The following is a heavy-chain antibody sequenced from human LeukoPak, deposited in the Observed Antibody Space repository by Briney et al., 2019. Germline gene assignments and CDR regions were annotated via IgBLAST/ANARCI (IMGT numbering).Heavy chain of an antibody. V-gene: IGHV3-33*06. CDR1: GFAFSTYN. Sequence: PGGSLRLSCAASGFAFSTYNMHWVRQAPGKGLEWVAVIWYDGTDKYYADSVKGRFSISRGNSENTLWLQMNSLRAEDTAVYYCAKDSGGGYCYLDYWGQGTLVTVSS. J-gene: IGHJ4*02. CDR3: AKDSGGGYCYLDY. D-gene: IGHD2-21*02. CDR2: IWYDGTDK.